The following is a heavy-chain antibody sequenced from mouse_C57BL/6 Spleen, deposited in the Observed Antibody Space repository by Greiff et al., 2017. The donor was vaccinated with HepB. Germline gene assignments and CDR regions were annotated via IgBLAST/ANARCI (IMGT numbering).Heavy chain of an antibody. Sequence: VQLQQSGPGLVKPSQSLSLTCSVTGYSITSGYYWNWIRQFPGNKLEWMGYISYDGSNNYNPSLKNRISITRDTSKNQFFLKLNSVTTEDTATYYRAYYYGSSYWYFDVWGTGTTVTVSS. CDR3: AYYYGSSYWYFDV. CDR1: GYSITSGYY. V-gene: IGHV3-6*01. CDR2: ISYDGSN. D-gene: IGHD1-1*01. J-gene: IGHJ1*03.